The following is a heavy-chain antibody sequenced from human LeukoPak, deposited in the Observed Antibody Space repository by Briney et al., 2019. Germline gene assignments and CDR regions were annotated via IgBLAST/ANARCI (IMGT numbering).Heavy chain of an antibody. Sequence: ASVKVSCKASGYTFTSYGISWVRQAPGQGLEWMGWISAYNGSTNYAQKLQGRVTMTTDTSTSTAYMELRSLRSDDTAVYYCARAMDPYYYYGMDVWGQGTTVTVSS. CDR1: GYTFTSYG. CDR2: ISAYNGST. D-gene: IGHD5-18*01. CDR3: ARAMDPYYYYGMDV. V-gene: IGHV1-18*01. J-gene: IGHJ6*02.